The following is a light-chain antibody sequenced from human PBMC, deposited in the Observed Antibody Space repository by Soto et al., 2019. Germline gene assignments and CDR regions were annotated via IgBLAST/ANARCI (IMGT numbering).Light chain of an antibody. CDR3: QQYQNSPRT. CDR2: DTS. CDR1: QSVCGNS. Sequence: ETVLTQSPGTLSLSPGERATVSCRASQSVCGNSLAWYQQRPGQAPRLLIYDTSKRATGIPDRFSGSGSGTDFTLTISRLEPADFAVYYCQQYQNSPRTFGQGTKVEIK. J-gene: IGKJ1*01. V-gene: IGKV3-20*01.